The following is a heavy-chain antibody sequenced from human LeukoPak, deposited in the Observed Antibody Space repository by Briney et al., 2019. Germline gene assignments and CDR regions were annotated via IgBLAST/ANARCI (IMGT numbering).Heavy chain of an antibody. D-gene: IGHD6-6*01. CDR1: GYTFTGYY. Sequence: ASVKVSCKASGYTFTGYYMHWVRQAPGQGLEWMGWINPNSGGTNYAQKFQGRVTMTRDTSISTAYMELSRLRSDDTAVYYCARSSSSRRDWFDPWGQGTPVTVSS. J-gene: IGHJ5*02. CDR3: ARSSSSRRDWFDP. CDR2: INPNSGGT. V-gene: IGHV1-2*02.